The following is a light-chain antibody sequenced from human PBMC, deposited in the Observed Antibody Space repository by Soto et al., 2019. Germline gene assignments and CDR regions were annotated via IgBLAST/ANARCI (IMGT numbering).Light chain of an antibody. CDR3: QQYSNWPPWT. Sequence: EIVMTQSPATLSVSPGERATLSCRASQSVSSNLAWYQQIPGQAPRLLIYGASTRATGFPARFSGSGSGKEFTLYISSLQSEDSAVYYCQQYSNWPPWTFGQGTKVEI. J-gene: IGKJ1*01. CDR1: QSVSSN. V-gene: IGKV3-15*01. CDR2: GAS.